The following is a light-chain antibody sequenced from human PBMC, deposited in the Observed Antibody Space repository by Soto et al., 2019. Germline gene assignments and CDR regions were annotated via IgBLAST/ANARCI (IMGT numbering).Light chain of an antibody. CDR2: DVS. J-gene: IGLJ1*01. CDR1: SSDVGGSNY. Sequence: QSVLTQPASVSGSPGQSITISCTGTSSDVGGSNYVSWYQQHPGKAPKLMIYDVSNRPSGVSNRFSGSKSGNTASLSISGLQAEDEADYYCGSYSGSSALYVFGSGTKLTVL. V-gene: IGLV2-14*03. CDR3: GSYSGSSALYV.